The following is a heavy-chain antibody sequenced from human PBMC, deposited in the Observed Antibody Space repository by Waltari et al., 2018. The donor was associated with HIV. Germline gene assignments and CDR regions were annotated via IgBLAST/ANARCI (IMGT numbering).Heavy chain of an antibody. CDR1: GYSFTDYN. CDR2: INPNSGGT. V-gene: IGHV1-2*06. Sequence: QVQLVQSGAEVKKPGASVKVSCKASGYSFTDYNIHWVRQAPGQGLEWMGRINPNSGGTNYAQKFQGRVTMTRDTSISTAYMDLSSLRSDDTAVYFCATGRGVVNYWGQGTLVTVSS. CDR3: ATGRGVVNY. J-gene: IGHJ4*02. D-gene: IGHD3-10*01.